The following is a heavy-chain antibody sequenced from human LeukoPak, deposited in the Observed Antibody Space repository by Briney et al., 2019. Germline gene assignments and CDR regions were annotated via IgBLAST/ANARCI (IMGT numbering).Heavy chain of an antibody. D-gene: IGHD2-15*01. CDR1: AFSLNAYN. Sequence: GGSLRLSCAASAFSLNAYNMNWVRQAPGKGLEWVSSISSSSSYIYYADSVKGRFTISRDNAKNSLYLQMNSLRAEDTAVYYCARDATGGRGAFDIWGQGTMVTVSS. V-gene: IGHV3-21*01. J-gene: IGHJ3*02. CDR3: ARDATGGRGAFDI. CDR2: ISSSSSYI.